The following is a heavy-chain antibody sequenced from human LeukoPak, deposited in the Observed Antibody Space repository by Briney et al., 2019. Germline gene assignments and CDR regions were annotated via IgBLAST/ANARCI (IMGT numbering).Heavy chain of an antibody. Sequence: SETLSLTCTVSGGSISSSSYYWGWIRQPPGKGLEWIGSIYYSGSTYYNPSLKSRVTISVDTSKNQFSLKLSSVTAADTAVYYCARADTVVINYFDYWGQGTLVTVSS. CDR2: IYYSGST. J-gene: IGHJ4*02. CDR3: ARADTVVINYFDY. D-gene: IGHD4-23*01. CDR1: GGSISSSSYY. V-gene: IGHV4-39*07.